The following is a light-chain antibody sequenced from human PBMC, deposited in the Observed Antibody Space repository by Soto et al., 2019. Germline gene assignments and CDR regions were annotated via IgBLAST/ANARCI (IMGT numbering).Light chain of an antibody. Sequence: EIVLTQSPATPSLSPGERATLSCRASQSVSSYLAWYQQKPGQAPRLLMYDASDRATGIPARFSGSGSGTDFTLTISSLEPEDFAVYYCQQRSNWITFGGGTKVEIK. CDR3: QQRSNWIT. V-gene: IGKV3-11*01. J-gene: IGKJ4*01. CDR1: QSVSSY. CDR2: DAS.